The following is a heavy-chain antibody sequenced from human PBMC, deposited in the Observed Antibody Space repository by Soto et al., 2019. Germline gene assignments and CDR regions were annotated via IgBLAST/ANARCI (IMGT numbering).Heavy chain of an antibody. V-gene: IGHV1-69*01. CDR2: IIPLFGTS. D-gene: IGHD3-10*01. Sequence: QVQLVQSGAEVKKPGSSVKVSCKASGGTFSNYVISWVRQAPGQGLEWMGGIIPLFGTSKYAQKFQDRVTITAEESTTTAYMELSSLRSEDTDMYYWARDDVGEDAFDIWGQGTMVTVS. CDR1: GGTFSNYV. CDR3: ARDDVGEDAFDI. J-gene: IGHJ3*02.